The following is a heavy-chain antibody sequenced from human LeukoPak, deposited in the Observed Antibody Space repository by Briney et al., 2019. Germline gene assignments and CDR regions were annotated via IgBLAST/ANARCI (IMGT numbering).Heavy chain of an antibody. Sequence: KSSETLSLTCTVSGASISSYYWSWVRQPPGTGLEWIGQIYYRGNTNYNPSLGSRLTISVDTSKNQFSLKLSSVTAADTAIYYCARRAYSSGFYYFDYWGQGTLVTVSS. CDR1: GASISSYY. CDR3: ARRAYSSGFYYFDY. CDR2: IYYRGNT. J-gene: IGHJ4*02. D-gene: IGHD6-19*01. V-gene: IGHV4-59*08.